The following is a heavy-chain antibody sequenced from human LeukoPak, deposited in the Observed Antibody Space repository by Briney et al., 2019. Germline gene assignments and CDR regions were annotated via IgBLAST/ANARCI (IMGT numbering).Heavy chain of an antibody. J-gene: IGHJ5*02. V-gene: IGHV4-39*07. D-gene: IGHD6-13*01. CDR3: ARPMGGYSSSWYTRRHTNWFDP. CDR1: GGSISSSSYY. CDR2: IYYSGST. Sequence: SETLSLTCTVSGGSISSSSYYWGWIGQPPGKGLEWIGSIYYSGSTYYNPSLKSRVTISVDTSKNQFSLKLSSVTAADTAVYYCARPMGGYSSSWYTRRHTNWFDPWGQGTLVTVSS.